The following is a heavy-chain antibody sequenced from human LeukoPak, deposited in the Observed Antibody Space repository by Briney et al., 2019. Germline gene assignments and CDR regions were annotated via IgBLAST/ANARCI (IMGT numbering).Heavy chain of an antibody. CDR1: GFTFSSYA. CDR2: ISYDGSNK. V-gene: IGHV3-30-3*01. Sequence: PGRSLRLSCAASGFTFSSYAMHWVRQAPGKGLEWVAVISYDGSNKYYADSVKGRFTISRDNSKNTLYLQMNSLRAEDTAVYYCARVVVPAITPPDYWGQGTLVTVSS. CDR3: ARVVVPAITPPDY. D-gene: IGHD2-2*01. J-gene: IGHJ4*02.